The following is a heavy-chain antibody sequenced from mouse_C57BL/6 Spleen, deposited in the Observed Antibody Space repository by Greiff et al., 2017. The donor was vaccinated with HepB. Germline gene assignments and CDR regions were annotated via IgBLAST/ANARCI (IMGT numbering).Heavy chain of an antibody. CDR3: ARRGVYDGYHGASMDY. CDR1: GYTFTSYW. V-gene: IGHV1-50*01. J-gene: IGHJ4*01. Sequence: VQLQQPGAELVKPGASVKLSCKASGYTFTSYWMQWVKQRPGQGLEWIGEIDPSDSYTNYNQKFKGKATLTVDTSSSTAYMQLSSLTSEDSAVYYCARRGVYDGYHGASMDYWGQGTSVTVSS. CDR2: IDPSDSYT. D-gene: IGHD2-3*01.